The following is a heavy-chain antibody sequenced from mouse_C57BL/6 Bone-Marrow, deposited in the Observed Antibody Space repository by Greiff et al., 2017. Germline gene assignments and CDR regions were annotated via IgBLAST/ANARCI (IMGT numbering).Heavy chain of an antibody. CDR2: IYPRSGNT. CDR3: ARSRSFSYDYAPFDY. Sequence: VKLQESGAELARPGASVKLSCKASGYTFTSYGICWVKQRTGQGLEWIGEIYPRSGNTYYNEKFKGKATLTADKSSSTAYMELRSLTSEDSAVYFCARSRSFSYDYAPFDYWGQGTTLTVTS. CDR1: GYTFTSYG. V-gene: IGHV1-81*01. J-gene: IGHJ2*01. D-gene: IGHD2-4*01.